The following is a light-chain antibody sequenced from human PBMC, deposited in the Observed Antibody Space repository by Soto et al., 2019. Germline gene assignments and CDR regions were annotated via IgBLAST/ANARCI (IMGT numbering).Light chain of an antibody. CDR3: QQHNNWPPT. Sequence: DIVMTQSPSTLSLSPGEGATLSCRASQSPWLLIYDASTRATGIPPRFRGSGSGTDFTLTISSVQSEDFEVYYCQQHNNWPPTFGQGTRLEIK. V-gene: IGKV3D-15*01. J-gene: IGKJ5*01. CDR2: DAS. CDR1: QS.